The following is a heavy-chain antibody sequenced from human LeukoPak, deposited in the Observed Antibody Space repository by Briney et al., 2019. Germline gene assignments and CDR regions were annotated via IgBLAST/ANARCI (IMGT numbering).Heavy chain of an antibody. J-gene: IGHJ5*02. V-gene: IGHV4-31*03. D-gene: IGHD4-11*01. Sequence: SETLSLTCTVSGGSISSGGYYWSWIRQHPGKGLEWIGYIYYSGSTYYNPSLKSRVTISVDTSKNQFSLKLSSVTAADTAVYYCATDTTVTTFGFDPWGQGTLVTVSS. CDR1: GGSISSGGYY. CDR3: ATDTTVTTFGFDP. CDR2: IYYSGST.